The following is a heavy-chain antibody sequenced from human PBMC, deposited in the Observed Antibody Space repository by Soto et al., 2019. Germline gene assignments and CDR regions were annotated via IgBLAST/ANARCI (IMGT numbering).Heavy chain of an antibody. CDR1: GFSVSSDY. J-gene: IGHJ3*02. D-gene: IGHD3-3*01. Sequence: DVQLVETGGGLIQPGGSLRLSCAASGFSVSSDYMNWVRQDPGKGLEWVSFIYRGGSTYYADSVRGRFTISRDNSENTLFLQMNSLRAEDTAVYYCARATEWNALDIWGQGTMVTVSS. V-gene: IGHV3-53*02. CDR2: IYRGGST. CDR3: ARATEWNALDI.